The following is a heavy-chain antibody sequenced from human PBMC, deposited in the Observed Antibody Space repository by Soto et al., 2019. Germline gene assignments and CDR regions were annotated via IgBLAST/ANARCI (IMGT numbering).Heavy chain of an antibody. V-gene: IGHV1-18*01. J-gene: IGHJ4*02. D-gene: IGHD2-2*01. CDR1: GYSFLDYA. CDR2: INPNSGNT. CDR3: VSRPPFSTSNRVSCCFDF. Sequence: QVSLLQSGPEVKKPGASLRVSCKASGYSFLDYAIAWVRQARGQRLEWMGWINPNSGNTNYARSLQGRVTMTADTSANTVYMELRSLSPDDTGLFYCVSRPPFSTSNRVSCCFDFWGQGTLVTVSS.